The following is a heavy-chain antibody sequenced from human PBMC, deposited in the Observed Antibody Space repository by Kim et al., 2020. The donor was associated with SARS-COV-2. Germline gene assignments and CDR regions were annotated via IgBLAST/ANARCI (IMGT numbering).Heavy chain of an antibody. CDR2: IKQDGSDK. Sequence: WGSLRLSCAASGFIFRSYWMTWVRQAPGKGLEWVANIKQDGSDKYYVDSVKGRFTISRDNAKNSVYLQMNSLRAEDTAVYYCGRDSERSSSWPDLFDFWGQGTLVTVSS. CDR3: GRDSERSSSWPDLFDF. V-gene: IGHV3-7*01. D-gene: IGHD6-13*01. CDR1: GFIFRSYW. J-gene: IGHJ4*02.